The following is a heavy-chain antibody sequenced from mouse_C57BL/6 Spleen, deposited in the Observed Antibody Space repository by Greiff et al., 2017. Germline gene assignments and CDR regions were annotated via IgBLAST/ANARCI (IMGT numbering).Heavy chain of an antibody. CDR1: GFTFSDYG. CDR3: ARGDNYFDY. V-gene: IGHV5-17*01. CDR2: ISSGSSTI. J-gene: IGHJ2*01. Sequence: EVKVVESGGGLVKPGGSLKLSCAASGFTFSDYGMHWVLQAPEKGLEWVAYISSGSSTIYYADTVKGRFTISRDNAKNTLFLQMTNLRSEDTAMYYCARGDNYFDYWGQGTTLTVSS.